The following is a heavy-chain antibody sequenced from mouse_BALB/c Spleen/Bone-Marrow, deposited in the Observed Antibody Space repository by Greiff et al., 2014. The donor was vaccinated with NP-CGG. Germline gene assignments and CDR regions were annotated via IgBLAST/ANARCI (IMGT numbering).Heavy chain of an antibody. CDR2: IDPANGNT. CDR1: GFNIKDTY. J-gene: IGHJ3*01. CDR3: GRLDLFAY. Sequence: SGAELVKPGASVKLSCTASGFNIKDTYMHWVKQRPEQGLEWIGRIDPANGNTKYDPKFQGKATITADTSSNTAYLQLSSLTSEDTAVYYCGRLDLFAYWGQGTLVTVSA. V-gene: IGHV14-3*02.